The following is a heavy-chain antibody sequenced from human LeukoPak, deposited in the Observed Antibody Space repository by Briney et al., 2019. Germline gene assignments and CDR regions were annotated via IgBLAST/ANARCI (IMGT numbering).Heavy chain of an antibody. CDR1: GGSIGSYY. V-gene: IGHV4-59*01. Sequence: SETLSLTCTVSGGSIGSYYWSWIRQPPGKGLEWIGYIYYSGSTNYNPSLKSRVTISVDTSKNQFSLKLSSVTAADTAVFYCARDRGGYFDLWGRGTLVTVSS. CDR3: ARDRGGYFDL. CDR2: IYYSGST. D-gene: IGHD4-17*01. J-gene: IGHJ2*01.